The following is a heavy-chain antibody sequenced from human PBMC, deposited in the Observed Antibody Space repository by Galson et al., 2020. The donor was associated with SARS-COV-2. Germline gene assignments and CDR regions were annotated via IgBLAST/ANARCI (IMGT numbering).Heavy chain of an antibody. CDR1: GFSFSNYS. V-gene: IGHV3-48*02. CDR3: ARDRGYYYGSRSYYLEFDY. Sequence: TGGSLRLSCVASGFSFSNYSMNWVRQAPGKGLEWVSYVSSRSDTIYYADSVKGRFTISRDNAKNSLSLQMTSLRDDDTAVYYCARDRGYYYGSRSYYLEFDYGGQGTLVTVSS. J-gene: IGHJ4*02. D-gene: IGHD3-22*01. CDR2: VSSRSDTI.